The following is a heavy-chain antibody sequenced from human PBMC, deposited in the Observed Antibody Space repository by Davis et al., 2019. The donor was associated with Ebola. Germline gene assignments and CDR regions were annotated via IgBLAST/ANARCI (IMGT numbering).Heavy chain of an antibody. Sequence: PSETLSLTCAVYGGSFSGYYWSWIRQPPGKGLEWIGEINHSGSTNYNPSLKSRVTISVDTSKNQFSLKLSSVTAADTAVYYCARHWPIPGYCSSTSCPFDPWGQGTLVTVSS. J-gene: IGHJ5*02. CDR2: INHSGST. CDR1: GGSFSGYY. CDR3: ARHWPIPGYCSSTSCPFDP. V-gene: IGHV4-34*01. D-gene: IGHD2-2*01.